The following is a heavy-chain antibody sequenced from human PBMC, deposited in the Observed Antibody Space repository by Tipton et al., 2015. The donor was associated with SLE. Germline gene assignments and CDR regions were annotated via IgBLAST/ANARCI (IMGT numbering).Heavy chain of an antibody. D-gene: IGHD3-16*02. V-gene: IGHV4-61*09. CDR1: GGSISSGSYY. Sequence: TLSLTCTVSGGSISSGSYYWSWIRQPAGKGLEWIGYIYTSGSTNYNPSLKSRVTISLDTSKNQFSLNLTSVTAADTAVYYCARDRFDGAGYTLFDSWGQGVLVTVSS. J-gene: IGHJ4*02. CDR3: ARDRFDGAGYTLFDS. CDR2: IYTSGST.